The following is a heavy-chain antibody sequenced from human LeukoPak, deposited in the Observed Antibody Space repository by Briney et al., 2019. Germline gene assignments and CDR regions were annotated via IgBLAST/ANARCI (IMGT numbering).Heavy chain of an antibody. CDR3: AKAPHYQLSSFSNAVMDV. D-gene: IGHD2-2*01. CDR2: IRYDGSNK. V-gene: IGHV3-30*02. J-gene: IGHJ6*02. CDR1: GFTFSSYG. Sequence: SGGSLRLSCAASGFTFSSYGMHWVRQAPGKGLEWVAFIRYDGSNKYYADSVKGRFTISRDNSKNTLYLQMNSLRAEDTAAYYCAKAPHYQLSSFSNAVMDVWGQGTTVTVSS.